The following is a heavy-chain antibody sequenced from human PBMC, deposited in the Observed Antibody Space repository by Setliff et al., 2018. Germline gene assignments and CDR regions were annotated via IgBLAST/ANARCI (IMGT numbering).Heavy chain of an antibody. Sequence: NPSETLSLTCSVSDDSFYSDYYFWGWLRQPPGKGLEWIATISSSGATNYNSSLKSRVTLSRDVAERPFALNLRSVTAVDTAVYYCAREGRWDYNYPIYWGQGILVTVS. CDR2: ISSSGAT. D-gene: IGHD5-12*01. J-gene: IGHJ4*02. CDR1: DDSFYSDYYF. V-gene: IGHV4-39*01. CDR3: AREGRWDYNYPIY.